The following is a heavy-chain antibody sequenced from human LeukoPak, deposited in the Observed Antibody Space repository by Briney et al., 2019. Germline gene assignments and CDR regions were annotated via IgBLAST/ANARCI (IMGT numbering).Heavy chain of an antibody. V-gene: IGHV3-48*03. Sequence: TGGSLRPSCAASGFTFSSYEMNWVRQAPGKGLEWVSYISSSGSTIYYADSVKGRFTISRDNAKNSLYLQMNSLRAEDTAVYYCAREVKQWLVRGLFDYWGQGSLDTVSS. J-gene: IGHJ4*02. CDR3: AREVKQWLVRGLFDY. D-gene: IGHD6-19*01. CDR2: ISSSGSTI. CDR1: GFTFSSYE.